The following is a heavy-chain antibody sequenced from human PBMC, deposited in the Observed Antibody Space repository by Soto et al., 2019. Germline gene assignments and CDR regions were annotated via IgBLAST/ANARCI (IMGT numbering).Heavy chain of an antibody. CDR1: GYTFTSYG. V-gene: IGHV1-18*01. CDR2: IIPYNGNT. D-gene: IGHD1-1*01. J-gene: IGHJ5*02. CDR3: ARVGFWYNWNVTPLRWFDP. Sequence: QVQLVQSGAEVKKPGAPVKVSCKTSGYTFTSYGISWVRQAPGQGLEWMGWIIPYNGNTNYAQNLQGRVTMTTDTSTSTAYMELRSLRSDDTAVYYCARVGFWYNWNVTPLRWFDPWGQGTLVTVSS.